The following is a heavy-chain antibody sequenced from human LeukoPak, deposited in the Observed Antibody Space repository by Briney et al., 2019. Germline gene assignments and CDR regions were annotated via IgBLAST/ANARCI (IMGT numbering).Heavy chain of an antibody. CDR2: ISWNSGSI. CDR3: ARVRVREFYGMDV. J-gene: IGHJ6*02. Sequence: GRSLRLSCAASGFTFDDYAMHWVRQAPGKGLEWVSGISWNSGSIGYADSVKGRFTISRDNAKNSLYLQMNSLRAEDTAVYSCARVRVREFYGMDVWGQGTTVTVSS. V-gene: IGHV3-9*01. CDR1: GFTFDDYA. D-gene: IGHD3-10*01.